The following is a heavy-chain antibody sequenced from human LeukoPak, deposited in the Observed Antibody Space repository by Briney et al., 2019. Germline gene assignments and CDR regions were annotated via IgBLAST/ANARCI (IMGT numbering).Heavy chain of an antibody. CDR3: ARGLIGVVNHYYGMDV. CDR1: GYTFTSYG. D-gene: IGHD3-3*01. CDR2: MNPNSGDT. Sequence: ASVKVSCKASGYTFTSYGINWVRQATGQGLEWMGWMNPNSGDTGYAQKFQGRVTMTRNTSISTAYMELSSLRSEDTAVYYCARGLIGVVNHYYGMDVWGQGTTVTVSS. J-gene: IGHJ6*02. V-gene: IGHV1-8*02.